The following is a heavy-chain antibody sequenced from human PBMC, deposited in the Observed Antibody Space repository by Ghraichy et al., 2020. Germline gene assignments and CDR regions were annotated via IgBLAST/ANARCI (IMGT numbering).Heavy chain of an antibody. J-gene: IGHJ4*02. CDR2: ISSSSSYI. CDR3: ARSYGDYGWWYFDY. Sequence: GGSLRLSCAASGFTFSSYSMNWVRQAPGKGLEWVSSISSSSSYIYYADSVKGRFTISRDNAKNSLYLQMNSLRAEDTAVYYCARSYGDYGWWYFDYWGQGTLVTVSS. V-gene: IGHV3-21*01. CDR1: GFTFSSYS. D-gene: IGHD4-17*01.